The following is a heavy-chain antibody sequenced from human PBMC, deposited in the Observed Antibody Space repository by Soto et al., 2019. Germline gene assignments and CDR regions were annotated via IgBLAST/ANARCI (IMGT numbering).Heavy chain of an antibody. V-gene: IGHV3-30*18. CDR3: AKDHTPYSSGWYFY. CDR1: GFTFVSYG. D-gene: IGHD6-19*01. CDR2: ISYDGSNK. J-gene: IGHJ4*02. Sequence: QVQLVESGGGVVQPGRSLRLSCAASGFTFVSYGMHWVRQAPGKGLEWVAVISYDGSNKYYADSVKGRFTISRDNSKNTLYLQMNSLRAEDTAGYYCAKDHTPYSSGWYFYWGQGTLVTVSS.